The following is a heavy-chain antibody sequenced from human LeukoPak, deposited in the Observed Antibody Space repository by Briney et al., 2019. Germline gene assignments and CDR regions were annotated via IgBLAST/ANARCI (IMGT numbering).Heavy chain of an antibody. D-gene: IGHD3-10*01. V-gene: IGHV4-59*01. CDR2: IYYSGST. J-gene: IGHJ3*02. Sequence: SETLSLTCTVSGGSISSYYWSWIRQPPGKGLEWIGYIYYSGSTNYNPSLKSRVTISVDTSKNQFSLKLSSVTAADTAVYYCARSDYHNSGSHTVFDAFDIWGQGTRVTVSS. CDR3: ARSDYHNSGSHTVFDAFDI. CDR1: GGSISSYY.